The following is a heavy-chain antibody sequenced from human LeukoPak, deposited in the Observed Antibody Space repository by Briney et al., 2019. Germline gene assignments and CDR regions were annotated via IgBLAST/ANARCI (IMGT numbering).Heavy chain of an antibody. CDR2: INPNSGGT. CDR1: GYTFTGYY. CDR3: ARAGYCSGGSCYSYYYYGMDV. Sequence: ASVKVSCKASGYTFTGYYMHWVRQAPGQGLEWMGWINPNSGGTNYAQKFQGRVTMTRDTSISTAYMELSRLRPDDTAVYYCARAGYCSGGSCYSYYYYGMDVWGQGTTVTVSS. J-gene: IGHJ6*02. D-gene: IGHD2-15*01. V-gene: IGHV1-2*02.